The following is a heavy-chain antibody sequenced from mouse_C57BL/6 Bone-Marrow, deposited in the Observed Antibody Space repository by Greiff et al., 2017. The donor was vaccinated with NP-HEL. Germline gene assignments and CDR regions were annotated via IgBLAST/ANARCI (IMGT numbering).Heavy chain of an antibody. Sequence: QVQLQQSGAELVKPGASVKISCKASGYAFSSYWMNWVKQRPGKGLEWIGQIYPGDGDTNYNGKFKGKATLAADKSSSKAYMQLSSLTSEDSAVYFCARRYYGSPYFDYWGQGTTLTVSS. V-gene: IGHV1-80*01. CDR1: GYAFSSYW. J-gene: IGHJ2*01. D-gene: IGHD1-1*01. CDR2: IYPGDGDT. CDR3: ARRYYGSPYFDY.